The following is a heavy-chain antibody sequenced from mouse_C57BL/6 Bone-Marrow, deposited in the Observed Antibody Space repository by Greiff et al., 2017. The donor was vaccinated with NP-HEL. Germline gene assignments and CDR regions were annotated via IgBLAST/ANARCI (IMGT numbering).Heavy chain of an antibody. V-gene: IGHV1-80*01. CDR1: GYTFSSYG. D-gene: IGHD1-1*01. CDR3: ARLGLLRDY. J-gene: IGHJ2*01. Sequence: QVQLQQSGAELVKPGASVKISCTASGYTFSSYGMTWVRQRPGKGLEWIGQIYPGGGDTNYTGKFKGRATLTADKSSSTAYIQLSSLTSEDSAVYVCARLGLLRDYWGQGTTLTVSS. CDR2: IYPGGGDT.